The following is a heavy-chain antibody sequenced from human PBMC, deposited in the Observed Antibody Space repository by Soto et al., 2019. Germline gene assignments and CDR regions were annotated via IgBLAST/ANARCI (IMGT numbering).Heavy chain of an antibody. J-gene: IGHJ4*02. CDR1: GGSISSSSYY. CDR2: IYYSGST. V-gene: IGHV4-39*01. Sequence: SETLSLTCTVSGGSISSSSYYWGWIRQPPGKGLEWIGSIYYSGSTYYNPSLKSRVTISVDTSKNQFSLKLSSVTAADTAVYYCARISSSGWSGGLDYWGQGTLVTVSS. CDR3: ARISSSGWSGGLDY. D-gene: IGHD6-19*01.